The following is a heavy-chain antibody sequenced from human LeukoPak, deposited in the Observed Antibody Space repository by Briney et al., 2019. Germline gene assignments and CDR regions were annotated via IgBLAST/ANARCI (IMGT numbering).Heavy chain of an antibody. CDR3: ATAPWDDYYGSGSYPDY. CDR2: IYYSGGT. Sequence: SQTLSLTCTVSGGSLSSGDYYWSWIRQPPGKGLEWIGYIYYSGGTYYNPSLKSRVTISVDTSKNQFSLKLSSVTAADTAVYYCATAPWDDYYGSGSYPDYWGQGTLVTVSS. V-gene: IGHV4-30-4*01. CDR1: GGSLSSGDYY. J-gene: IGHJ4*02. D-gene: IGHD3-10*01.